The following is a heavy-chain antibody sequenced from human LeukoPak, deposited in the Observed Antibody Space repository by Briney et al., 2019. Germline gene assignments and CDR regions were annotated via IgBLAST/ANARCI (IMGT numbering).Heavy chain of an antibody. CDR3: AKGRSPLDYYYYGMDV. V-gene: IGHV3-23*01. J-gene: IGHJ6*02. CDR2: ISGSGGST. CDR1: GFTFSSYW. Sequence: GGSLRLSCAASGFTFSSYWMSWVRQAPGKGLEWVSAISGSGGSTYYADSVKGRFTISRDNSKNTLYLQMNSLRAEDTAVYYCAKGRSPLDYYYYGMDVWGQGTTVTVSS.